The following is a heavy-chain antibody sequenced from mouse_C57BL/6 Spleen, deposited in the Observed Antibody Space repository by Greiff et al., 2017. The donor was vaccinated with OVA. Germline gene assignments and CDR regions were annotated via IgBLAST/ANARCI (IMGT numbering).Heavy chain of an antibody. CDR3: TRDGNYLDY. D-gene: IGHD2-1*01. Sequence: EVKLVESGEGLVKPVGSLKLSCAASGFTFSSYAMSWVRQTPEKRLEWVAYISSGGDYIYYADTVKGRFTISRDNARNTLYLQMSSLKSEDTAMYYCTRDGNYLDYWGQGTTLTVSS. J-gene: IGHJ2*01. CDR2: ISSGGDYI. V-gene: IGHV5-9-1*02. CDR1: GFTFSSYA.